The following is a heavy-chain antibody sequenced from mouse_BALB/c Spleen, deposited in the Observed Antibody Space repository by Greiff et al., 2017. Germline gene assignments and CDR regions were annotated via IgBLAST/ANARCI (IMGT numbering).Heavy chain of an antibody. J-gene: IGHJ2*01. Sequence: VQLVESGGGLVQPGGSLKLSCAASGFTFSSYGMSWVRQTPDKRLELVATINSNGGSTYYPDSVKGRFTISRDNAKNTLYLQMSSLKSEDTAMYYCAREITTVVPYFDYWGQGTTLTVSS. V-gene: IGHV5-6-3*01. CDR1: GFTFSSYG. D-gene: IGHD1-1*01. CDR2: INSNGGST. CDR3: AREITTVVPYFDY.